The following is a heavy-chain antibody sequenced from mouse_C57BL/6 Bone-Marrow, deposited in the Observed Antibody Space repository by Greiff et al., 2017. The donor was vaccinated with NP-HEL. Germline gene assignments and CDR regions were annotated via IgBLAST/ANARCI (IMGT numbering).Heavy chain of an antibody. CDR2: ISYDGSN. CDR3: ARAYGNYLDY. Sequence: EVQLVESGPGLVKPSQSLSLTCSVTGYSITSGSYWNWIRRFPGNKLEWVGSISYDGSNNYSPSLKNRISITRDTSKNQFFLKLNSVTAEDTATYYCARAYGNYLDYGGQGTTLTVSS. V-gene: IGHV3-6*01. D-gene: IGHD2-10*02. J-gene: IGHJ2*01. CDR1: GYSITSGSY.